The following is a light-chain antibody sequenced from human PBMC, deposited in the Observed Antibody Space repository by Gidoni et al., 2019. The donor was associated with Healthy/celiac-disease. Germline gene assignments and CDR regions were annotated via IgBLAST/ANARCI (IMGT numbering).Light chain of an antibody. CDR1: QSVSSY. Sequence: EIAFTQSPATLSLSPGERATLSCKASQSVSSYLAWYQQKPGQAPRLLIYDASNRATGIPARFSGSGSGTYFTLTISSLEPEDFAVYYCQQRSNWPLTFGQGTKVEIK. CDR3: QQRSNWPLT. V-gene: IGKV3-11*01. CDR2: DAS. J-gene: IGKJ1*01.